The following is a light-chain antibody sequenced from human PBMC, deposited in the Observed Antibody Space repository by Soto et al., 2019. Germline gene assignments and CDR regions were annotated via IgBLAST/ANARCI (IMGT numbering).Light chain of an antibody. V-gene: IGKV1-9*01. CDR1: QGISTY. CDR3: QQLNGYLELT. CDR2: DAS. Sequence: DIQLTQSPSFLSASVGDIVTINFRASQGISTYLAWYQQKLGKAPKLLIYDASTLQSGVPSRFSGSRSGTEFTLTISSLQPEDFATYYCQQLNGYLELTFGGGTKVDIK. J-gene: IGKJ4*01.